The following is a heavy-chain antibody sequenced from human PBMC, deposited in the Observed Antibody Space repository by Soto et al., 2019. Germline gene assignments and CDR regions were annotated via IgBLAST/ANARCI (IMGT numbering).Heavy chain of an antibody. V-gene: IGHV1-2*02. D-gene: IGHD2-15*01. CDR3: ASFICSSSSCYLFCGMDV. Sequence: ASVKVSCKASGYTFTGYYMHWVRQVPGQGLEWMGWINPNSGDTKYVQEFQGRVTMTRDTSISTAYMELSRLRSDDTAVYYCASFICSSSSCYLFCGMDVWGQGTTVTVSS. CDR2: INPNSGDT. CDR1: GYTFTGYY. J-gene: IGHJ6*02.